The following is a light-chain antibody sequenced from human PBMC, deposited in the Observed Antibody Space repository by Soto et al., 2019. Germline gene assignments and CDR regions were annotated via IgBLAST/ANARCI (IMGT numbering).Light chain of an antibody. CDR3: GTWDNSLSAV. CDR1: SSNVGSNY. J-gene: IGLJ2*01. Sequence: QSVLTQPPSVSAPPGQKVTISCSGSSSNVGSNYVSWYQQLPGTAPKLLIYDNGKRSSGIPDRFSGSQSGTSATLGITGLQTGDEADYYCGTWDNSLSAVFGGGTKVTVL. CDR2: DNG. V-gene: IGLV1-51*01.